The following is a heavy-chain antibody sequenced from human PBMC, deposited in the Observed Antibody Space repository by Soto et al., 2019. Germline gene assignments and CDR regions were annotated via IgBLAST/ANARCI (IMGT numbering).Heavy chain of an antibody. CDR1: GFTFSNAW. J-gene: IGHJ3*02. D-gene: IGHD3-10*01. Sequence: GALRLSCAASGFTFSNAWMSWVRQAPGKGLEWVGRIKSKTDGGTTDYAAPVKGRFTISRDDSKNTLYLQMNSLKTEDTAVYYCTTEWVTMVRGGNHAFDIWGQGTMVTVSS. CDR2: IKSKTDGGTT. V-gene: IGHV3-15*01. CDR3: TTEWVTMVRGGNHAFDI.